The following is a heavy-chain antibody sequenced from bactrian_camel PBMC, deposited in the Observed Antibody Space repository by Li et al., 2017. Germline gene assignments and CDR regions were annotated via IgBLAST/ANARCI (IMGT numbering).Heavy chain of an antibody. CDR3: AANNLGLFGS. CDR2: ILSDGTI. CDR1: EYSDSTCE. J-gene: IGHJ6*01. D-gene: IGHD1*01. V-gene: IGHV3S9*01. Sequence: HVQLVESGGGLMQPGGSLRLSCAASEYSDSTCEMGWYRQVPGEERELVSHILSDGTIYYHPSVKGRFTISQDGAKNTLYLQMNSLKPEDTAVYYCAANNLGLFGSRGQGTQVTVS.